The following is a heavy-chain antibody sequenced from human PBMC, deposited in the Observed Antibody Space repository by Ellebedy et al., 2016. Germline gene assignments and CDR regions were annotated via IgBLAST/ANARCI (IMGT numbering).Heavy chain of an antibody. D-gene: IGHD6-13*01. J-gene: IGHJ5*02. Sequence: GGSLRLXXAASGFTFSSYWMSWVRQAPGKGLEWVANIKQDGSEKYYVDSVKGRFTISRDNSKNTLSLQMNSLRAEDTAVYYCARGRLAAAAWFDPWGQGTLVTVSS. V-gene: IGHV3-7*01. CDR2: IKQDGSEK. CDR1: GFTFSSYW. CDR3: ARGRLAAAAWFDP.